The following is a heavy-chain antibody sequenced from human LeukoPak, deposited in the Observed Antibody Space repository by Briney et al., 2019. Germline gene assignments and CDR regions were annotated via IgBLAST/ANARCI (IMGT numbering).Heavy chain of an antibody. CDR1: DGSIRSDDYY. D-gene: IGHD4-23*01. Sequence: EPSETLSLTCTVSDGSIRSDDYYWSWIRQPPGKGLEWIGYIYCSGSTYYNPSLKSRVTMSIDTSKKQFSLKLSSVTAADTAVYYCARAVTVGYDYDYWGQGTLVTVSS. CDR2: IYCSGST. J-gene: IGHJ4*02. V-gene: IGHV4-30-4*01. CDR3: ARAVTVGYDYDY.